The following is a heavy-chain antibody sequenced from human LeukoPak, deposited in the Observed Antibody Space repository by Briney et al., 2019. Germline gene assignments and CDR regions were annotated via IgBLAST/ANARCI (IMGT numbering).Heavy chain of an antibody. V-gene: IGHV4-59*01. CDR1: GGSISSYY. D-gene: IGHD2-15*01. Sequence: SETLSLTCSVSGGSISSYYWSWIRQPPGEGLQWIGHIYYTGSTTYNPSLESRVTISLNTSKNQFSLKLSSVTAADTAVYYCASYCTGGSCYGSKFDCWGRGTLVTVSS. CDR3: ASYCTGGSCYGSKFDC. CDR2: IYYTGST. J-gene: IGHJ4*02.